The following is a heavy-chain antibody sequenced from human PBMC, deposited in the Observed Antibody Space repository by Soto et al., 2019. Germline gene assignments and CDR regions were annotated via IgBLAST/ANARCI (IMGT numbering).Heavy chain of an antibody. CDR3: SRTMVGIGSDYALDH. CDR1: GFSLNNIRLG. CDR2: IFSNDEK. Sequence: QVTLKESGPVLVKPTETLTLTCTVSGFSLNNIRLGMSWIRQPPGKALEWLAQIFSNDEKSYSTSLKSRLTISKYTSKSQVVLTMTNMVPVHTTPYYCSRTMVGIGSDYALDHWGQGTLVTVSS. V-gene: IGHV2-26*01. J-gene: IGHJ4*02. D-gene: IGHD1-26*01.